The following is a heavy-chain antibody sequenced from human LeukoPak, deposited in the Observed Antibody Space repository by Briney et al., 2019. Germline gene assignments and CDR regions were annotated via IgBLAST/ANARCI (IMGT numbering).Heavy chain of an antibody. CDR2: ISSSSYYI. J-gene: IGHJ4*02. CDR1: GFTFNTYT. V-gene: IGHV3-21*01. CDR3: ARCVETAETFNRAAIEN. Sequence: PGGSPRLSCAASGFTFNTYTMNWVRQAPGKGLEWVSSISSSSYYIYYADSVKGRFTISRDNAKNSLYLQMNSLRAEDTAVYYCARCVETAETFNRAAIENWGQGALVTVSS. D-gene: IGHD5-24*01.